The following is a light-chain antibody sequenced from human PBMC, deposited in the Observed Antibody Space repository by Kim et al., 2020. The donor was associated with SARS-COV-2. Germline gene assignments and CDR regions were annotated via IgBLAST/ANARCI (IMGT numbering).Light chain of an antibody. CDR3: QQSHSLPLT. Sequence: ASVGDRVTITCRASQSLNTFLNWYQQKPGKAPRLLISATSSLQTGVPSRFSGSGSGSVFTLTISNLQPEDVGTYYCQQSHSLPLTFGGGTKVDIK. CDR1: QSLNTF. J-gene: IGKJ4*01. CDR2: ATS. V-gene: IGKV1-39*01.